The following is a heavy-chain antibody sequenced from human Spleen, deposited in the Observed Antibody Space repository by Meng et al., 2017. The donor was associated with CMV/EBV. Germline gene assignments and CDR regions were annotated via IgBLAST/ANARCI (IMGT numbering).Heavy chain of an antibody. CDR1: GFSFSAYG. V-gene: IGHV3-30*02. D-gene: IGHD6-13*01. CDR3: AREVATYSRTWYYFDF. CDR2: IRYDGSSQ. Sequence: GGSLRLSCITSGFSFSAYGIHWVRQAPGRGLEWVTFIRYDGSSQDYADSVKGRFTISRDNSKNTVYLQMNSLTGDDTAMYFCAREVATYSRTWYYFDFWGQGTLVTVSS. J-gene: IGHJ4*02.